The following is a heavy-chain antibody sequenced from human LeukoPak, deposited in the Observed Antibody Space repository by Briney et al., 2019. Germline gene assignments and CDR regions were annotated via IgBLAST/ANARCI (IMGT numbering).Heavy chain of an antibody. CDR3: ARGQKSVGRVLAGTTIYNYYYYMDV. Sequence: GALRLSCAASGFTFSSYSMNWVRQAPGKGLEWVSYISSSSDTIYYADSVKGRFTISRDNAKNSLYLQVNSLRAEDTAVYYCARGQKSVGRVLAGTTIYNYYYYMDVWGKGTTVTVSS. CDR2: ISSSSDTI. J-gene: IGHJ6*03. CDR1: GFTFSSYS. D-gene: IGHD6-19*01. V-gene: IGHV3-48*01.